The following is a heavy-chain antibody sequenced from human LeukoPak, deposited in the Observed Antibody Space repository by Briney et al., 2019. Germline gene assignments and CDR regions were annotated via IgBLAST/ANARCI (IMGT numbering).Heavy chain of an antibody. CDR2: ISSTGGRT. CDR1: GFTFSSYA. Sequence: GGSLRLFCAASGFTFSSYAMSWVRQAPGKGLEWVSAISSTGGRTYYADSVKGRFTISRDNSRNTVYLQMNSLRAEDTAVYYCAKESPYGDNRLYYFDYWGQGTLVTVSS. J-gene: IGHJ4*02. V-gene: IGHV3-23*01. CDR3: AKESPYGDNRLYYFDY. D-gene: IGHD4-17*01.